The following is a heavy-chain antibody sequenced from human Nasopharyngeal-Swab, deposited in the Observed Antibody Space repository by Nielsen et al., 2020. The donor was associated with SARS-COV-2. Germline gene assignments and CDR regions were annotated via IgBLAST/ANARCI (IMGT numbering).Heavy chain of an antibody. CDR2: IWYEGSNK. J-gene: IGHJ4*02. V-gene: IGHV3-33*01. D-gene: IGHD4-23*01. CDR1: GFPFSNSG. Sequence: LKISCAASGFPFSNSGMHWVRPAPGKGLEWVAVIWYEGSNKYYADSVKGRFTLSRDNSKNTVYLQMNSLRPEDTAVYYSSAAASGDYGGYWGQGTLVTVSS. CDR3: SAAASGDYGGY.